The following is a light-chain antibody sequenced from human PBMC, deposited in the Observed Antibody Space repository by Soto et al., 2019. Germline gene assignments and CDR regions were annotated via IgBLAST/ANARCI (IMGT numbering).Light chain of an antibody. Sequence: QSALTQPASVSGSPGQSITISCTGTHSDVGSYNLVSWYQQHPGKAPKLIIYEDSKRPSGVSNRFSGSKSGYTASLTISGLEAEDEADYYCSVIFGGGTKVTVL. CDR1: HSDVGSYNL. V-gene: IGLV2-23*01. J-gene: IGLJ2*01. CDR3: SVI. CDR2: EDS.